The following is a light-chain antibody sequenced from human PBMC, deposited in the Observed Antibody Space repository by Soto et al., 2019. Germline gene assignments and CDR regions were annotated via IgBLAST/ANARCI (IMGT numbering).Light chain of an antibody. CDR3: QQYDNLPRFT. J-gene: IGKJ3*01. Sequence: DIQMTQSPSSLSASVGDRVTITCQASQDISNYLNWYQQKPGKAPKLLIYDASNLETGVPSRFSGSGSGTDFTFTIISLQPEDIATYYCQQYDNLPRFTFGPGTKADIK. CDR2: DAS. CDR1: QDISNY. V-gene: IGKV1-33*01.